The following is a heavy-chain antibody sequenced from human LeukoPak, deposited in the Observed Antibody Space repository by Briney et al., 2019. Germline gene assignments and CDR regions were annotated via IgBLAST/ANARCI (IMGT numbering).Heavy chain of an antibody. J-gene: IGHJ3*02. V-gene: IGHV1-2*06. CDR3: ARGEGAFDI. D-gene: IGHD1-26*01. Sequence: GASVKVSCKASGYSFTSYGIGWVRQAPGQGLEWMGRINPNSGGTNYAQKFQGRVTMTRDTSISTAYMELSRLRSDDTAVYYCARGEGAFDIWGQGTMVTVSS. CDR2: INPNSGGT. CDR1: GYSFTSYG.